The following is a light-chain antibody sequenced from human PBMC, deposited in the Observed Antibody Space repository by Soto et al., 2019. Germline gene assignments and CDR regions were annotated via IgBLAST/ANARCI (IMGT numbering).Light chain of an antibody. Sequence: QSVLTQPPSVSADPRQKVTISCSGSSSNIENNYVSWYQQLPGTATKLLIYDNNKRPTGIPDRFSGSMSGTSATLCITGLQTGDEADYYCGTWDSSLSSGVFGGGTKLTVL. CDR2: DNN. J-gene: IGLJ3*02. V-gene: IGLV1-51*01. CDR1: SSNIENNY. CDR3: GTWDSSLSSGV.